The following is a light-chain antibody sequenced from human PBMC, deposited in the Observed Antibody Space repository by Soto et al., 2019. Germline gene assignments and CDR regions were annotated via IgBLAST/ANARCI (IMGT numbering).Light chain of an antibody. CDR2: GAS. J-gene: IGKJ1*01. CDR3: QQYNYWRT. Sequence: EIVMTQSPATLSVSPGERATLSCRASQSVSSNLAWYQQKPGQAPRLLIYGASTRATGIPARFSGSGSGTEFTLPISSLQSEDFAVYYCQQYNYWRTFGQGTKVEVK. CDR1: QSVSSN. V-gene: IGKV3-15*01.